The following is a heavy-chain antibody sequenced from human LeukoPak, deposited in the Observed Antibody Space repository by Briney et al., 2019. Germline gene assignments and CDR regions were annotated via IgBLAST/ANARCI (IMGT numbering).Heavy chain of an antibody. J-gene: IGHJ4*02. CDR2: ISYDGSNK. D-gene: IGHD6-19*01. Sequence: GGSLRLSCAASGFTFGSYAMTWVRQAPGKGLEWVAVISYDGSNKYYADSVKGRFTISRDNSKNTLYLQMNSLRAEDTAVYYCARGIAVAGPLDYWGQGTLVTVSS. CDR1: GFTFGSYA. V-gene: IGHV3-30-3*01. CDR3: ARGIAVAGPLDY.